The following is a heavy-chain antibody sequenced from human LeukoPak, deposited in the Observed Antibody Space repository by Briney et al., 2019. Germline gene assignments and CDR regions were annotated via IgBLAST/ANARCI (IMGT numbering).Heavy chain of an antibody. V-gene: IGHV3-74*01. Sequence: PGGSLRLSCAASGFTFSSYWMHWVRQAPGKGPVWVSRINAHGSSTNYADSVKGRFTISRDNSKNRLYLHMDFLRADDTAVYYCVDYGSGSHSFQYWGQGTLVTVSA. CDR2: INAHGSST. D-gene: IGHD3-10*01. CDR1: GFTFSSYW. CDR3: VDYGSGSHSFQY. J-gene: IGHJ4*02.